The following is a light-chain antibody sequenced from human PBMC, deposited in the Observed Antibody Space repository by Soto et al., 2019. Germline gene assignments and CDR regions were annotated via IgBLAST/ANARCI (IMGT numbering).Light chain of an antibody. CDR2: LAS. V-gene: IGKV1-12*01. J-gene: IGKJ2*01. CDR3: KQSNRFPYT. CDR1: QSISSW. Sequence: DIQMTQSPSSVSASVGDRVSITCRANQSISSWLAWYQQRPGKAPKLLIYLASTLETGVPSRFSGSGPEKDFTLTICGPQPEDFATSSCKQSNRFPYTFGQVTKLEIK.